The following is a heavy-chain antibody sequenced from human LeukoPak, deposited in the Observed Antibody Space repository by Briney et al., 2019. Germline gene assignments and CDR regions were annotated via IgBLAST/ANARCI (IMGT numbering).Heavy chain of an antibody. Sequence: PGGSLRLSCAASGFTFSSYAMHWVRQAPGKGLEYVSAISSNGGSTYCANSVKGRFTISRDNSKNTLYLQMGSLSAEDMAVYYCARAAGATTPLFDYWGQGTLVTVSS. D-gene: IGHD1-26*01. CDR3: ARAAGATTPLFDY. J-gene: IGHJ4*02. V-gene: IGHV3-64*01. CDR1: GFTFSSYA. CDR2: ISSNGGST.